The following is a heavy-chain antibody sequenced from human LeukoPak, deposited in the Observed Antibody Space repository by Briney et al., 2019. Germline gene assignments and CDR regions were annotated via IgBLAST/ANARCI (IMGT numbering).Heavy chain of an antibody. CDR2: FGTRSTSI. CDR3: ATDFYDST. V-gene: IGHV3-21*03. Sequence: GGSLRLSCTAPGFTFSGYSMNWIRQAPGKGLEWVSSFGTRSTSIYHAGSVKGRFAISRDNAKNSLYLQMNSLQTEDTAVYYCATDFYDSTWGQGTLVTVSS. D-gene: IGHD3-22*01. J-gene: IGHJ5*02. CDR1: GFTFSGYS.